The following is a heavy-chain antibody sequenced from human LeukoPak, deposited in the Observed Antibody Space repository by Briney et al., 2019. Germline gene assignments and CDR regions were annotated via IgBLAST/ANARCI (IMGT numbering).Heavy chain of an antibody. Sequence: PGRSLRLSCAASGFTFSSYAMHWVRQAPGKGLEWVAVISYDGSNKYYADSVKGRFTISRDNSKNTLYLQMNSLRAEDTAVYYCARDLSDQLDDLDYWGQGTLVTVSS. J-gene: IGHJ4*02. CDR1: GFTFSSYA. CDR3: ARDLSDQLDDLDY. CDR2: ISYDGSNK. D-gene: IGHD2-2*01. V-gene: IGHV3-30-3*01.